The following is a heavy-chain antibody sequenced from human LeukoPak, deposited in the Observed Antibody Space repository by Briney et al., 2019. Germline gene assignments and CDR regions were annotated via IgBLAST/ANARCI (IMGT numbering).Heavy chain of an antibody. J-gene: IGHJ4*02. Sequence: GGSLRLSCAASGFTFSSFWMSWVRQAPGKGLEWVANIKTDGSEKYYVDSVKGRFTISRDNAKNSLSLQMNSLSAEDTAVYYCTRDWGGVAAGIDYWGQGTLDTVSS. V-gene: IGHV3-7*01. CDR1: GFTFSSFW. CDR2: IKTDGSEK. CDR3: TRDWGGVAAGIDY. D-gene: IGHD6-13*01.